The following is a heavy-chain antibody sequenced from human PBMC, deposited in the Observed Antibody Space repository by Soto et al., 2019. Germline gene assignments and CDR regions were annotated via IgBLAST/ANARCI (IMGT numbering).Heavy chain of an antibody. J-gene: IGHJ4*02. CDR3: ARGRASGSYYLLDY. CDR1: GDTFTTDD. Sequence: GASVKVSWKASGDTFTTDDINWVRQATGHGLEWMGWINPNSGNIGYAQRLQGRVTMTRDTAIRTAYMEVSSMRSDDTAVYYCARGRASGSYYLLDYWGQGTLVTVSS. V-gene: IGHV1-8*01. CDR2: INPNSGNI. D-gene: IGHD3-10*01.